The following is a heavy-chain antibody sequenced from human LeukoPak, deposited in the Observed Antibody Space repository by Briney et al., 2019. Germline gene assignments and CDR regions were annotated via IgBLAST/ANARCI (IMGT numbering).Heavy chain of an antibody. Sequence: SETLSLTCAVYGGSFTGYYWSWMRQPPGKGLEWIGGIKHDRSTNYNPCLKSRVTMSLDTSKNHFFLNLNSVTAADTAVYYCDREAGYYGSGSYYMVHAFDIWGQGTMVTVSS. CDR1: GGSFTGYY. D-gene: IGHD3-10*01. V-gene: IGHV4-34*01. J-gene: IGHJ3*02. CDR3: DREAGYYGSGSYYMVHAFDI. CDR2: IKHDRST.